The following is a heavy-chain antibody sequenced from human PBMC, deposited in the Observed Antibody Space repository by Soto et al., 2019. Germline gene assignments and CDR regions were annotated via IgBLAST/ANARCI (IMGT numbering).Heavy chain of an antibody. Sequence: GGSLRLSCAASGFPFSSYSRNWVSKATGKGLEWVSSISSSSSYIYYADSVKGRFTISRDNAKNSLYLQMNSLRAEDTAVYYCARDHRVGATSTFDYWGQGTLVTVSS. J-gene: IGHJ4*02. CDR1: GFPFSSYS. CDR3: ARDHRVGATSTFDY. CDR2: ISSSSSYI. V-gene: IGHV3-21*01. D-gene: IGHD1-26*01.